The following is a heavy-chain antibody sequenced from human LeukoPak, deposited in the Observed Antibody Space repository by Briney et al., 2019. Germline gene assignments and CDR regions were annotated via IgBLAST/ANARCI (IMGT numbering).Heavy chain of an antibody. Sequence: ASVKVSCKASGYTFTSYYMHWVRQAPGQGLEWMGIINPSGGSTSYAQKFQSRVTMTRDMSTSTVYMELSSLRSEDTAVYFCARTIAAAGTLGLDYWGQGTLVTVSS. J-gene: IGHJ4*02. CDR3: ARTIAAAGTLGLDY. CDR1: GYTFTSYY. D-gene: IGHD6-13*01. V-gene: IGHV1-46*01. CDR2: INPSGGST.